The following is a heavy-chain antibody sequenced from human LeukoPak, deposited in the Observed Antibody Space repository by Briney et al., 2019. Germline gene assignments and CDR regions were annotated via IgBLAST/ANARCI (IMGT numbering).Heavy chain of an antibody. J-gene: IGHJ4*02. CDR2: NSGSGGGT. CDR3: AKRETGYYFDY. D-gene: IGHD2-15*01. V-gene: IGHV3-23*01. Sequence: GGSLRLSCAASGFTFSIYGMSWVRQAPGKGLEWVSSNSGSGGGTYYADSVKGRFTISRDSSKNTLYLQMNSLRAEDTAVYYCAKRETGYYFDYWGQGKLVTVSS. CDR1: GFTFSIYG.